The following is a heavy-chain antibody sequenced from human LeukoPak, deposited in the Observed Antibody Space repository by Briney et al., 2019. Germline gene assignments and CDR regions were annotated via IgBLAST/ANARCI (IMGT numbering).Heavy chain of an antibody. Sequence: SETLSLTCTVSGGSINSGDYYWVWIRQPPGKGLEWIGSIYYSGSTSYNPSLKSRVTISVDTSKNQFSLKLSSVTAADTAVYYCARGVPHRSGTTPFGWFDPWGQGTLVTVSS. CDR3: ARGVPHRSGTTPFGWFDP. CDR1: GGSINSGDYY. V-gene: IGHV4-39*07. J-gene: IGHJ5*02. D-gene: IGHD1-1*01. CDR2: IYYSGST.